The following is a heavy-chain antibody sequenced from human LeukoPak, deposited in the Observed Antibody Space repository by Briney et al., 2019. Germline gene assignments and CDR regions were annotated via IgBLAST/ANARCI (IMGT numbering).Heavy chain of an antibody. CDR2: LSGSGIST. V-gene: IGHV3-23*01. CDR3: AKGKKSPNTPFDY. D-gene: IGHD1/OR15-1a*01. CDR1: GFTFSSYA. J-gene: IGHJ4*02. Sequence: GGSLRLSCATSGFTFSSYAMSWVRQAPGKGLEWVSALSGSGISTYYADSVKGRFTISRDNSKNTLYLQMNSLRAEDTAVYYCAKGKKSPNTPFDYWGQGTLVTVSS.